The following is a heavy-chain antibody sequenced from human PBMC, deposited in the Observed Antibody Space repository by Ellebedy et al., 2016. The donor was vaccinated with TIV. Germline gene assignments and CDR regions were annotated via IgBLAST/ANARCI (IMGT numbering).Heavy chain of an antibody. J-gene: IGHJ5*02. CDR1: GFNFRSYW. Sequence: GESLKISCAASGFNFRSYWMTWVRQAPGKGLEWVAKIRQEGDEIYYVESVKGRFTISRDNAKNSLFLQMTSLRLEDTAVYYSARRASYGDYAVQVNPWFDPWGQGTLVTVSS. CDR2: IRQEGDEI. D-gene: IGHD4-17*01. V-gene: IGHV3-7*01. CDR3: ARRASYGDYAVQVNPWFDP.